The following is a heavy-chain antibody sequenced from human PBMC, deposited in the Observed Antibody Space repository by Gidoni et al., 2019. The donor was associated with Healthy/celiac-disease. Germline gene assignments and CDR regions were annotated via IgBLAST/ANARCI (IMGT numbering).Heavy chain of an antibody. CDR2: IIPIFGTA. J-gene: IGHJ6*02. CDR1: GCTFSSYA. CDR3: ATAAAGTFHYYYYYGMDV. D-gene: IGHD6-13*01. Sequence: QVQLVQSGAEVKKPGSSVTVSGKASGCTFSSYAISWVRQVPGQGLEWRGGIIPIFGTANYAQKFQGRVTITADESTSTAYMELSSLRSEDTAVYYCATAAAGTFHYYYYYGMDVWGQGTTVTVSS. V-gene: IGHV1-69*01.